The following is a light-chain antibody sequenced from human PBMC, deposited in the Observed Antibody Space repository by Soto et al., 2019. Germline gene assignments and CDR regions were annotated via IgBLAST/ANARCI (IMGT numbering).Light chain of an antibody. J-gene: IGLJ2*01. CDR2: EVI. CDR3: CSDTRSSTLL. Sequence: QSALTQPASVSGSPGQSITVSCTGTSSDVGRYNYVSWYQQHPGRAPRLIIYEVINRPAGVSNRFSGSKSGNTALLTISGLHAADEAEYYCCSDTRSSTLLFGGGTKVTVL. V-gene: IGLV2-14*01. CDR1: SSDVGRYNY.